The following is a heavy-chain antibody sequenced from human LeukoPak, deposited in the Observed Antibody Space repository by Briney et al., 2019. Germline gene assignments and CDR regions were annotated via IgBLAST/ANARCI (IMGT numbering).Heavy chain of an antibody. CDR3: AGGDPFNYYMDV. Sequence: ASVKVSCKASGGTFSGYAISWVRQAPGQGIEWMGGLIPLIGTTNSTRRFQGRITISTDKTTTTAYMELSGLTFEDTAVYYCAGGDPFNYYMDVWGRGTTVSV. CDR1: GGTFSGYA. CDR2: LIPLIGTT. J-gene: IGHJ6*03. V-gene: IGHV1-69*05. D-gene: IGHD4-17*01.